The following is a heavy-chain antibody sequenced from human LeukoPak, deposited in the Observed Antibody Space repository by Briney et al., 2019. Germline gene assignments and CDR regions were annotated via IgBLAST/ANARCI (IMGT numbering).Heavy chain of an antibody. J-gene: IGHJ4*02. Sequence: SETLSLTCAVYGGSFSGYYWSWIRQPPGKGLEWIGEINHSGSTNYNPSLKSRVTISVDTSKNQFSLKLSSVTAADTAVYYCARTMIVVDAFDYWGQGTLVTVSS. V-gene: IGHV4-34*01. D-gene: IGHD3-22*01. CDR2: INHSGST. CDR3: ARTMIVVDAFDY. CDR1: GGSFSGYY.